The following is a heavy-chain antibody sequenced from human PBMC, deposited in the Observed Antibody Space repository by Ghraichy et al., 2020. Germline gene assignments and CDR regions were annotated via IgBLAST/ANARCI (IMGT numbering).Heavy chain of an antibody. V-gene: IGHV3-48*02. J-gene: IGHJ4*02. Sequence: LSLTCAASGFTFSSYSMNWVRQGPGKGLEWVAYISSSGTLYYADSVTGRFTISRDNAKNSLYLQMNSLRDEDTAVYYCARPLEGCSGSTSCLMRPVDYWGQGPLVTVSS. CDR3: ARPLEGCSGSTSCLMRPVDY. CDR2: ISSSGTL. CDR1: GFTFSSYS. D-gene: IGHD2-2*01.